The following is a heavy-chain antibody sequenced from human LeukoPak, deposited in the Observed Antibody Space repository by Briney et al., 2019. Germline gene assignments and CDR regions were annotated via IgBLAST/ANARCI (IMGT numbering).Heavy chain of an antibody. V-gene: IGHV3-23*01. CDR1: GFTFSNYA. CDR2: IGGSGGST. D-gene: IGHD1-26*01. CDR3: AKGPVGVTTRNYFDY. J-gene: IGHJ4*02. Sequence: GGSLRLSCAASGFTFSNYAMTWVRQAPGKGLEWVSIIGGSGGSTYYAGSVKGRFTISRDNSKSTLYLQMNSLRADDTAVYYCAKGPVGVTTRNYFDYWGQGTLVTVSS.